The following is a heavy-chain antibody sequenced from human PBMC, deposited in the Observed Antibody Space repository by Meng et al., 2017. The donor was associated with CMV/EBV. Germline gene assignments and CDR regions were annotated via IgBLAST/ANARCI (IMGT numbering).Heavy chain of an antibody. CDR2: INHSGST. CDR3: ARGGNWFDP. J-gene: IGHJ5*02. V-gene: IGHV4-34*01. CDR1: GGSFSGYY. Sequence: QWQLKQWGTGLLKPAGTLSLTCAVYGGSFSGYYWSWIRQPPGKGLEWIGEINHSGSTNYNPSLKSRVTISVDTSKNQFSLKLSSVTAADTAVYYCARGGNWFDPWGQGTLVTVSS.